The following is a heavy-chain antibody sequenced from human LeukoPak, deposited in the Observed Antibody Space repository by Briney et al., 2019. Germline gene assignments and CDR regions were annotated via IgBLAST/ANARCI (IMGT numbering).Heavy chain of an antibody. V-gene: IGHV4-59*11. Sequence: KPSAPLFFSSAVAGGSISNHYWCCLRAPPGRGQEWIGIYYYSGSTNYNPSLKSRFTISVDNSKNPLSLQLNSLTAADTAVYYCARDYYYDRRCYDAYMDVWGKGTTVSVS. J-gene: IGHJ6*03. D-gene: IGHD3-22*01. CDR1: GGSISNHY. CDR3: ARDYYYDRRCYDAYMDV. CDR2: YYYSGST.